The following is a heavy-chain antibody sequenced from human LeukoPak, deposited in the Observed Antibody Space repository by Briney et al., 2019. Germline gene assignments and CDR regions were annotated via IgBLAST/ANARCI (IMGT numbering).Heavy chain of an antibody. CDR3: ARALAFDSDGYQIYFDY. Sequence: GGSLRLSCAASGFTFRDYNMNWIRQAPGKGLEWVSYISSRGSSIYYADSVKGRFTISRDNGKNSLFLQMNSLRAEDTAVYYCARALAFDSDGYQIYFDYWGQGTLVTVSS. D-gene: IGHD3-22*01. J-gene: IGHJ4*02. V-gene: IGHV3-11*01. CDR1: GFTFRDYN. CDR2: ISSRGSSI.